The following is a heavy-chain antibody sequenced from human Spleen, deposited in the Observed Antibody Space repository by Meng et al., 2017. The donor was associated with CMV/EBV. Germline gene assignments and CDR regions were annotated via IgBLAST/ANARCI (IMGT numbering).Heavy chain of an antibody. D-gene: IGHD3-3*01. CDR3: ERGAEPGSFWSGYESIDYYYGMDV. Sequence: LSLTCAASGFTFSSYAMHWVRQAPGKGLEWVAVISYDGSNKYYADSVRGRFTISRDNSKNTLYLQMNSLRAEDTAVYYCERGAEPGSFWSGYESIDYYYGMDVWGQGTTVTVS. V-gene: IGHV3-30*04. CDR2: ISYDGSNK. CDR1: GFTFSSYA. J-gene: IGHJ6*02.